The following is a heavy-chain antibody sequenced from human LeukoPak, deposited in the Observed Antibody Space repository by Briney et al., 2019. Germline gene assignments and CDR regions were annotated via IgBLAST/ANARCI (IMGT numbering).Heavy chain of an antibody. CDR3: ARGQTGYYYYAMDV. CDR1: GYTFTSYD. J-gene: IGHJ6*02. V-gene: IGHV1-8*01. CDR2: MNPNSGNT. Sequence: GASVKVSCKASGYTFTSYDINWVRQATGQGLEWMGWMNPNSGNTGYAQKFQGRVTMTRNTSISTAYVELSSLRSEDTAVYYCARGQTGYYYYAMDVWGQGATVTVSS.